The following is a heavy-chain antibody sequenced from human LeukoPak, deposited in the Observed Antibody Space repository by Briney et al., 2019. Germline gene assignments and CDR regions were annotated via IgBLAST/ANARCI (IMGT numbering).Heavy chain of an antibody. CDR1: GFTFSSYA. V-gene: IGHV3-23*01. J-gene: IGHJ1*01. CDR3: AKVLDNSTWYLFHH. CDR2: ISDSGGIT. D-gene: IGHD6-13*01. Sequence: GGSLRLSCAASGFTFSSYAMSWVRLAPGKGLEWVSAISDSGGITYYADSAKGRFTISRDNSKKTLYLQMNSLGAEDTAVFYCAKVLDNSTWYLFHHWGQGTLVTVSS.